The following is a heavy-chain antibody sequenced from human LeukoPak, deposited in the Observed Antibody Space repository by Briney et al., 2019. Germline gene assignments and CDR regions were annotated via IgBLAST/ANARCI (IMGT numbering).Heavy chain of an antibody. J-gene: IGHJ4*02. V-gene: IGHV3-30*02. CDR1: GFSFSSYG. CDR3: ARDNAPIAVAGTGIDY. D-gene: IGHD6-19*01. CDR2: IRYDGRDK. Sequence: GGSLRLSCAASGFSFSSYGIHWVRQAPGKGLEWVAFIRYDGRDKTFADSVKGRFTISRDNSKNTLYLQMNSLRAEDTAVYYCARDNAPIAVAGTGIDYWGQGTLVTVSS.